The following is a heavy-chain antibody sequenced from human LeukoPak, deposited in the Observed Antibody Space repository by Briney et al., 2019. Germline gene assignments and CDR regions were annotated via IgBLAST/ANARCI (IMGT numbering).Heavy chain of an antibody. V-gene: IGHV1-18*01. CDR2: ISAYNGNT. J-gene: IGHJ4*02. D-gene: IGHD1-26*01. CDR3: ATDSGRWRRVEY. Sequence: ASVMVSSKASGYTFTNYGISWVRQAPGQGLEWMGWISAYNGNTNYALKLQGRVTMTTDTSTSTAYMELRSLRTDDTAVYYCATDSGRWRRVEYWGQGTLVTVSS. CDR1: GYTFTNYG.